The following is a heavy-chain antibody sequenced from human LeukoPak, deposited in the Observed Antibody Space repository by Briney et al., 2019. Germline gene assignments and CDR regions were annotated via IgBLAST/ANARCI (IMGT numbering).Heavy chain of an antibody. CDR2: INPNSGGT. Sequence: ASVKVSCKASGYTFTAYYMHWVRQAPGQGLEWMGWINPNSGGTNYAQKFQGWVTMTRDTSISTAYMELTRLKSDDTAVYYCERGYCGYDSWGQGALVTVSS. CDR3: ERGYCGYDS. CDR1: GYTFTAYY. V-gene: IGHV1-2*04. D-gene: IGHD5-12*01. J-gene: IGHJ4*02.